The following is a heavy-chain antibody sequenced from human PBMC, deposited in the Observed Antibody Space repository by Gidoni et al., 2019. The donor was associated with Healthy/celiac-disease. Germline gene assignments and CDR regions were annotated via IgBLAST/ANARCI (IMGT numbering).Heavy chain of an antibody. V-gene: IGHV1-69*06. J-gene: IGHJ3*02. Sequence: QVQLVQSGAEVKKPGSSVKVSCKASGGTFSSYAISWVRQAPGQGLEWMGGIIPIFGTANYAQKFQGRVTITADKSTSTAYMELSSLRSEDTAVYYCARGGNYGVYNWRDASDIWGQGTMVTVSS. CDR3: ARGGNYGVYNWRDASDI. D-gene: IGHD4-17*01. CDR1: GGTFSSYA. CDR2: IIPIFGTA.